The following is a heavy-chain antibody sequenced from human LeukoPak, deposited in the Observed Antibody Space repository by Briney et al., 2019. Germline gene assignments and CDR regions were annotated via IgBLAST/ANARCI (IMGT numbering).Heavy chain of an antibody. CDR2: INWNGGST. CDR1: GFSFDDYD. V-gene: IGHV3-20*04. Sequence: PGGSLRLSCAASGFSFDDYDMSWVRQAPGKGLEWVSGINWNGGSTGYADSVKGRFTISRDNAKNSLSMQMSSIRAEDTALYYCAREEGGYFDYWGQGTLVTVSS. D-gene: IGHD3-16*01. J-gene: IGHJ4*02. CDR3: AREEGGYFDY.